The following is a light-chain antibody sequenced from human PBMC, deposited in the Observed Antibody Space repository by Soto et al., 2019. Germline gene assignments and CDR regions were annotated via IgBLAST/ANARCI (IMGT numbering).Light chain of an antibody. CDR2: GAS. CDR1: QSVSRSY. V-gene: IGKV3-20*01. J-gene: IGKJ1*01. CDR3: QQYGSSWT. Sequence: EIVLTQSTGTLSLSPGERATLSCRASQSVSRSYLALYQQKPGHAPRLLIYGASSRATGIPDRFSGSGSGTDFTLTISRLEPEDFAGYYCQQYGSSWTFGQGTKVEIK.